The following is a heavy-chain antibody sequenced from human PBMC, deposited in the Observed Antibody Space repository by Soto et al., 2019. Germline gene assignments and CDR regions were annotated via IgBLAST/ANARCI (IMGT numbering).Heavy chain of an antibody. Sequence: XEALSLTCTVSGGSVSSSGFYWGWNRQPPGKGLEWIGSIYYSGSTYYNPSLKSRVTISVDTSKNQFSLKLSSVTAADTAVYYCASGYSSSWYGYYYYGMDVWGQGTTVTVSS. CDR1: GGSVSSSGFY. D-gene: IGHD6-13*01. J-gene: IGHJ6*02. CDR3: ASGYSSSWYGYYYYGMDV. CDR2: IYYSGST. V-gene: IGHV4-39*01.